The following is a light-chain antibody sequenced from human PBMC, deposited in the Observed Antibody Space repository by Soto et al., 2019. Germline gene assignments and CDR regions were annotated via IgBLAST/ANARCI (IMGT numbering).Light chain of an antibody. Sequence: EIVLTQSPATLSLSPGERATLSCKTSQSTSSYLAWYQHRPGQTPRLLIYDVSNRATGIPARFSGSGSGTDFTLTISSLEPEDFAVYYCKQRNRWPSVYTFGQGTKLEI. V-gene: IGKV3-11*01. CDR2: DVS. CDR1: QSTSSY. CDR3: KQRNRWPSVYT. J-gene: IGKJ2*01.